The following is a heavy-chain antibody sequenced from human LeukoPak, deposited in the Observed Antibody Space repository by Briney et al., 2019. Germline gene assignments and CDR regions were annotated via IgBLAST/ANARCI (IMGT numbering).Heavy chain of an antibody. V-gene: IGHV1-8*02. CDR3: ARGSTMVRGVNPLGNYGMDV. D-gene: IGHD3-10*01. Sequence: GASVKVSCKASGYSFSTHDINWVRQATGQGLEWMGWMNPNSGNTGDAQKFQGRVSMTRNTSISTAYMELSSLRSEDTAVYYCARGSTMVRGVNPLGNYGMDVWGQGATLTVSS. CDR2: MNPNSGNT. J-gene: IGHJ6*02. CDR1: GYSFSTHD.